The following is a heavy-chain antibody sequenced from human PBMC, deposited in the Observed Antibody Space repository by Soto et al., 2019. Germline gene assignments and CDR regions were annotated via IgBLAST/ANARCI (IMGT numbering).Heavy chain of an antibody. J-gene: IGHJ4*02. CDR3: ARGPRYCSGGSCFTFVY. D-gene: IGHD2-15*01. CDR1: GYTFTSYD. V-gene: IGHV1-8*01. Sequence: ASVKVSCKASGYTFTSYDINWVRQATGQGLEWMGWMNPNSGNTGYAQKFQGRVTMTRNTSISTAYMELSSLRSEDTAVYYCARGPRYCSGGSCFTFVYWGQGTLVTVSS. CDR2: MNPNSGNT.